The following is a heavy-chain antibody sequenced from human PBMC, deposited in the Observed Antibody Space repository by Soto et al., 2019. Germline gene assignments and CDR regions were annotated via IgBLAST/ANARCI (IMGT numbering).Heavy chain of an antibody. Sequence: ASVKVSCKASGYTFTGYYMHWVRQAPGQGLEWLGWINPNSGGTNYAQKFQGWVTMTRDTSISTAYMELSRLGSDDTAVYYCARDQGLVAEQENYYYYGMDVWGQGTTVTVSS. J-gene: IGHJ6*02. CDR3: ARDQGLVAEQENYYYYGMDV. CDR1: GYTFTGYY. CDR2: INPNSGGT. D-gene: IGHD2-15*01. V-gene: IGHV1-2*04.